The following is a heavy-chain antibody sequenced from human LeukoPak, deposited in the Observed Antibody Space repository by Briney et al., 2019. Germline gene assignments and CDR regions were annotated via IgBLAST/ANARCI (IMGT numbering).Heavy chain of an antibody. D-gene: IGHD1-26*01. V-gene: IGHV4-38-2*01. CDR3: ARLGARFLDY. CDR1: GYSISSGYY. CDR2: IYHSGST. Sequence: PSETLSLTCAVSGYSISSGYYWGWIRQPPGKGLEWIGSIYHSGSTYYNPSLKSRVTISVDTSKNQFSLKLSSVTAADTAVYYCARLGARFLDYWGQGTPVTVSS. J-gene: IGHJ4*02.